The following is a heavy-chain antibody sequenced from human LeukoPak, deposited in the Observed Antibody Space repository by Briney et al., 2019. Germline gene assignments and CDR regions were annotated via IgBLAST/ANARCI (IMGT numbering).Heavy chain of an antibody. V-gene: IGHV3-23*01. Sequence: GGSLRLSCAASGFTFSSYAMSWVRQAPGQGMEWVSAISGSGGSTYYADSVKGRFTISRDNTKNTLYLQMNSVRAEDTAVNYCAKDLRRGMDYFDYWGQGTLVTVSS. CDR1: GFTFSSYA. J-gene: IGHJ4*02. CDR3: AKDLRRGMDYFDY. D-gene: IGHD2-2*03. CDR2: ISGSGGST.